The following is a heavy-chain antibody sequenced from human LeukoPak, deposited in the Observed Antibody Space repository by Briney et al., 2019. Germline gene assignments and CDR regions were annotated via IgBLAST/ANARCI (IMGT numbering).Heavy chain of an antibody. CDR2: INHDGSLK. V-gene: IGHV3-7*01. CDR1: GFTFSNYW. J-gene: IGHJ6*04. CDR3: AELGITMIGGV. D-gene: IGHD3-10*02. Sequence: PGGSLSLSCAASGFTFSNYWMSWVRQAPGKGLEWVANINHDGSLKYYVDSVKGRFTISRDNAKKSLYLQMNSLRAEDTAVYYCAELGITMIGGVWGKGTTVTISS.